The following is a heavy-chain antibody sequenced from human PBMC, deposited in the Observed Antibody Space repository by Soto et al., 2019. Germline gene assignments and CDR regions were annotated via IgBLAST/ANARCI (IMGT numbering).Heavy chain of an antibody. D-gene: IGHD3-10*01. CDR2: IRRKDYGGTT. CDR1: GFTFGDYA. CDR3: ARGYYNSGSYSFDY. Sequence: PGGSLRLSCTTSGFTFGDYALSWVRQAPGKGLEWVGFIRRKDYGGTTEYGASVKGRFTISRDDSKSIAYLQLNSLETEDTAVYYCARGYYNSGSYSFDYWGQGTTVTV. J-gene: IGHJ4*02. V-gene: IGHV3-49*04.